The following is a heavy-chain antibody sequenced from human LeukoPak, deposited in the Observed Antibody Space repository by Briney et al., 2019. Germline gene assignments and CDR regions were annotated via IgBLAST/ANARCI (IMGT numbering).Heavy chain of an antibody. CDR1: GFTVSSNY. D-gene: IGHD3-22*01. J-gene: IGHJ6*02. CDR3: ARDYYDSSGYYLFFYYYGMDV. CDR2: IYSGGST. Sequence: GGSLRLSCAASGFTVSSNYMSWVRQAPGKGLEWVSVIYSGGSTYYADSVKGRFTISRDNSKNTLYLQMNSLRAEDTAVYYCARDYYDSSGYYLFFYYYGMDVWGQGTTVTVSS. V-gene: IGHV3-53*01.